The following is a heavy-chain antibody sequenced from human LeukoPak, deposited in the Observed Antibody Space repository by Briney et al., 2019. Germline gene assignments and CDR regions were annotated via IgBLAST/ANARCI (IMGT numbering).Heavy chain of an antibody. V-gene: IGHV1-46*01. CDR1: GYTFTSYY. D-gene: IGHD3-10*01. J-gene: IGHJ6*02. CDR2: INPSGGST. CDR3: ARAPAPYYYGSGTPYGMDV. Sequence: GASVKVSCKASGYTFTSYYMHWVRQAPGQGLEWMGIINPSGGSTSYAQKFQGRVTMTRDTSTSTVYMELSSLRSEDTAVYYCARAPAPYYYGSGTPYGMDVWGQGTTVTVSS.